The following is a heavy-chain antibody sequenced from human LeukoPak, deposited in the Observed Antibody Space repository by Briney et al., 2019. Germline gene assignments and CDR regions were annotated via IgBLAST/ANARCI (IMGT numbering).Heavy chain of an antibody. D-gene: IGHD1-26*01. CDR1: GGTFSSYA. Sequence: ASVKVSCKASGGTFSSYAISWVRQAPGQGLEWMGWMNPNSGNTGYAQKFQGRVTMTRNTSISTAYMELSSLRSEDTAVYYCARGGGQSPFDYWGQGTLVTVSS. V-gene: IGHV1-8*02. CDR3: ARGGGQSPFDY. CDR2: MNPNSGNT. J-gene: IGHJ4*02.